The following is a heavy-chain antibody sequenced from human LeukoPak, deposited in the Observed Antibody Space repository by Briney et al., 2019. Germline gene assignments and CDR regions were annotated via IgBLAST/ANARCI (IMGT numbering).Heavy chain of an antibody. Sequence: GGSLRLSCAASGFTLSDYYMTWIRQAPGKGLEWDSYISSRGDAIYYADSVKGRFTISRDNGKNSLYLQMNSLRAEDTAVYYCARDKYNSGAYGDFDHWGQGTLVTVSS. CDR3: ARDKYNSGAYGDFDH. CDR1: GFTLSDYY. D-gene: IGHD6-19*01. J-gene: IGHJ4*02. V-gene: IGHV3-11*04. CDR2: ISSRGDAI.